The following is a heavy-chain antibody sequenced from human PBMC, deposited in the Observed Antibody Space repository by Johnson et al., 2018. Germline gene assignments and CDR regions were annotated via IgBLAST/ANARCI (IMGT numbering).Heavy chain of an antibody. CDR2: IRSKAYGGTT. CDR1: GFTFGDYA. D-gene: IGHD3-9*01. V-gene: IGHV3-49*03. J-gene: IGHJ5*02. Sequence: VQLVQSGGGLVQPGRSLRLSCTASGFTFGDYAMSWFRQAPGKGLAWVGFIRSKAYGGTTEYAESVKGRFTISRDDSKRIANLQMNSLKTEDTAVYYCARDGLYFGIDPWGQGTLVTVSS. CDR3: ARDGLYFGIDP.